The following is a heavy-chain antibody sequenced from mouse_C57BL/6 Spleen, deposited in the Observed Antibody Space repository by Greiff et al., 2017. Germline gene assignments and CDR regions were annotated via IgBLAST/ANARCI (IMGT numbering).Heavy chain of an antibody. D-gene: IGHD1-1*01. CDR3: VRDYYGPDY. CDR1: GFSFNTYA. J-gene: IGHJ2*01. V-gene: IGHV10-1*01. Sequence: EVMLVESGGGLVQPKGSLKLSCAASGFSFNTYAMNWVRQAPGKGLEWVARIRSKSNNYATYYADSVKDRFTISRDDSESMLYLQMNNLKTEDTAMYYCVRDYYGPDYWGQGTTLTVSS. CDR2: IRSKSNNYAT.